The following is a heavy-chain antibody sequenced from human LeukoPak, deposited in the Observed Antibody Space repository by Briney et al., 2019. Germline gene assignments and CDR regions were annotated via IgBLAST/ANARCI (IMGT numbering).Heavy chain of an antibody. CDR1: GGTFSSYA. Sequence: SVKVSCKASGGTFSSYAISWVRQAPGQGLEWMGRIIPILGTANYAQKFQGRVTITADKSTSTAYMELSSLRSEDTAVYYCARVDGDYPGYWGQGTLVTVSS. V-gene: IGHV1-69*04. CDR2: IIPILGTA. J-gene: IGHJ4*02. CDR3: ARVDGDYPGY. D-gene: IGHD4-17*01.